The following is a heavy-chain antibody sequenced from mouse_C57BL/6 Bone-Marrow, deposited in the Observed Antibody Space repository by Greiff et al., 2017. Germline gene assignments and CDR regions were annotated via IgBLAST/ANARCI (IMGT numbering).Heavy chain of an antibody. CDR1: GYTFTSYW. CDR3: ARPFITTVVATPYWYFDV. D-gene: IGHD1-1*01. J-gene: IGHJ1*03. Sequence: QVQLQQPGAELVKPGASVKLSCKASGYTFTSYWMQWVKQRPGQGLEWIGEIDPSDIYTNYNQKFKGKAPLTVDTSSSTAYMQLSSLTSEDSAVYYCARPFITTVVATPYWYFDVWGTGTTVTVSS. V-gene: IGHV1-50*01. CDR2: IDPSDIYT.